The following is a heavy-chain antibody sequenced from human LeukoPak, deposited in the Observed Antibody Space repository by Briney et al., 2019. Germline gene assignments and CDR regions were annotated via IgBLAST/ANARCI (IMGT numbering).Heavy chain of an antibody. CDR2: IYSGGST. V-gene: IGHV3-53*01. J-gene: IGHJ4*02. CDR1: GFTVSSNY. CDR3: ARGATSDQWRGRLLDY. D-gene: IGHD6-19*01. Sequence: SGGSLRLSCAASGFTVSSNYMSWVRQAPGKGLEWVSVIYSGGSTYYADSVKGRFTISRDNAKNSLYLQMNSLRDDDTAVYYCARGATSDQWRGRLLDYWGQGTLVTVSS.